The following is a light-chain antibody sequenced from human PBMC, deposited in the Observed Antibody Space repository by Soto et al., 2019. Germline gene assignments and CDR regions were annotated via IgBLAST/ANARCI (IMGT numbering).Light chain of an antibody. Sequence: EIVLTQSPGTLSLSPGERATLSCRASQSVSGNQLAWYQQKPGQGPRLLIYAASSRATDIPDRFSGSASGTDFTFIISRLEPGDFGMYYCHQYGSLPHTFGQGTKVESK. CDR2: AAS. J-gene: IGKJ2*01. CDR1: QSVSGNQ. V-gene: IGKV3-20*01. CDR3: HQYGSLPHT.